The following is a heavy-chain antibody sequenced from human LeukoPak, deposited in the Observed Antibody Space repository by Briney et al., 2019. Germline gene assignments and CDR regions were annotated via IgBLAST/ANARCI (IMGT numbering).Heavy chain of an antibody. V-gene: IGHV3-21*01. D-gene: IGHD3-22*01. Sequence: GGSLRLSCAASGFTFSSYSMNWVRQAPGQELEWVSSISSSSSYIFYADSVKGRFTISRDNSKNTLYLQMNSLRAEDTAVYYCAREIPYYYDSSAFHYWGQGTLVTVSS. CDR1: GFTFSSYS. CDR3: AREIPYYYDSSAFHY. J-gene: IGHJ4*02. CDR2: ISSSSSYI.